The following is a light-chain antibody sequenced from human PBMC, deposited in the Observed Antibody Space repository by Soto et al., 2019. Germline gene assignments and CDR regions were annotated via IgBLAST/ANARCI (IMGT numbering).Light chain of an antibody. CDR2: DAS. V-gene: IGKV1-5*01. CDR1: QRIATW. J-gene: IGKJ1*01. Sequence: DIQMTPSPSTLSASFGDRVTITCWASQRIATWLAWYQQKPGRAPKLLIYDASSLESGVPLRFSGSGSGTEFTLTISSLQPDDFATYYCQHYESHSRTFGQGTKVDIK. CDR3: QHYESHSRT.